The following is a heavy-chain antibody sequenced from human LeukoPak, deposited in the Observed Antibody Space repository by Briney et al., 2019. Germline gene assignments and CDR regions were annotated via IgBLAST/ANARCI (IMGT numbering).Heavy chain of an antibody. V-gene: IGHV3-7*01. CDR2: IKQEGIEK. D-gene: IGHD2-8*02. CDR3: AGGGGWLVVS. J-gene: IGHJ5*02. Sequence: PGGSLRLSCGAAGFALSGYWMNWVRQAPGKGLEWVANIKQEGIEKNYAHSVKGRFTISRDNVKNSVFLEMNSPRVEDTAVYYCAGGGGWLVVSWGQGTLVTVSS. CDR1: GFALSGYW.